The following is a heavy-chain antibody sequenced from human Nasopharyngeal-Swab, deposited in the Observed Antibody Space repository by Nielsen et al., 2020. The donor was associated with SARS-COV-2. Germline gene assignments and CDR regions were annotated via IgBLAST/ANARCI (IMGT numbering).Heavy chain of an antibody. Sequence: GESLKISCAASGFSFSSYWMTWVRQAPGKGLEWVANIKQDGSEKYYVDSVKGRFTISRDNAKNSLYLQMTYLRAEDTAVYYCARDFGYGDEIDGAYYYYVDVWGKGTTVTVSS. CDR2: IKQDGSEK. J-gene: IGHJ6*03. D-gene: IGHD3-10*01. CDR1: GFSFSSYW. V-gene: IGHV3-7*03. CDR3: ARDFGYGDEIDGAYYYYVDV.